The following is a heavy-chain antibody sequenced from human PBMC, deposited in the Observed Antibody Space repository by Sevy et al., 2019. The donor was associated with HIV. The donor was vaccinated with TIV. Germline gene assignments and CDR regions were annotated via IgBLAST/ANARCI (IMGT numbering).Heavy chain of an antibody. CDR1: GFTFGTYA. D-gene: IGHD3-3*01. J-gene: IGHJ6*02. CDR2: ISDSGRST. CDR3: ARRPDFGVIIPMGVLDV. Sequence: GGSLRLSCAGSGFTFGTYAMTWVRQAPGKGLQWVSVISDSGRSTYYADSVQGRVTISRDNSKNTMHLHMNSLRVEDTATYYCARRPDFGVIIPMGVLDVWGQGTTVTVSS. V-gene: IGHV3-23*01.